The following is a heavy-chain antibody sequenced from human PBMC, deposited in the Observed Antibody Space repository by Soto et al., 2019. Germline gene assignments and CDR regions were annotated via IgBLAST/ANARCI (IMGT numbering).Heavy chain of an antibody. CDR1: GFTFSSYG. CDR3: ARVVDYDILSGYYKTDSNWVDP. J-gene: IGHJ5*02. CDR2: IWYDGSNK. D-gene: IGHD3-9*01. Sequence: QVQLVESGGGLVQPGRSLRLSCAASGFTFSSYGMHWVRQAPGKGLEWVAGIWYDGSNKYYPDSVKGRFTISRYNYKKALYQQMNSLRAEDTAVYYCARVVDYDILSGYYKTDSNWVDPWGPGTLVPVSS. V-gene: IGHV3-33*01.